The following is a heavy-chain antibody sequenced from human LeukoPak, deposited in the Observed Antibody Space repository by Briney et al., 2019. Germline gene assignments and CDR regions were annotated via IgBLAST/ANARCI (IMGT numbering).Heavy chain of an antibody. Sequence: ASVKVSCKASGYTFTSYGISWVRQAPGQGLEWMGWISAYNGNTNYAQKLQGRVTMTTDTSTSTAYTELRSLRSDDTAVYYCARTAVYYDSSGYYYYFDYWGQGTLVTVSS. D-gene: IGHD3-22*01. CDR3: ARTAVYYDSSGYYYYFDY. CDR1: GYTFTSYG. J-gene: IGHJ4*02. V-gene: IGHV1-18*01. CDR2: ISAYNGNT.